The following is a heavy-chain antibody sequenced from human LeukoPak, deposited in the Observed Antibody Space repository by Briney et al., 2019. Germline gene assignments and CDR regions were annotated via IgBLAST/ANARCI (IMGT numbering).Heavy chain of an antibody. D-gene: IGHD1-26*01. CDR1: GGSLSSSSYY. V-gene: IGHV4-39*01. Sequence: SETLSLICTVSGGSLSSSSYYWGRFRQPPGKGQERIGSIYYSGSTYYNPSLKSRVTISVDTSKNQFSLKLSSVTAADTAVYYCARHGSKDRYDYWGQGTLVTVSS. J-gene: IGHJ4*02. CDR3: ARHGSKDRYDY. CDR2: IYYSGST.